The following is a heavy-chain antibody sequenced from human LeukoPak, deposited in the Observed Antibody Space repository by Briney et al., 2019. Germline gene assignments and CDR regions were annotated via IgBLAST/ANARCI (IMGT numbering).Heavy chain of an antibody. D-gene: IGHD3-22*01. V-gene: IGHV4-4*02. CDR1: GGSISSSNW. J-gene: IGHJ3*02. CDR3: ARVLAGYYDSSGYYSGAADAFDI. CDR2: IYHSGST. Sequence: SGTLSLTCAVSGGSISSSNWWSWVRQPPGKGLEWIGEIYHSGSTNYNPSLKSRVTISVDKSKNQFSLKLSSVTAADTAVYYCARVLAGYYDSSGYYSGAADAFDIWGQGTMVTVSS.